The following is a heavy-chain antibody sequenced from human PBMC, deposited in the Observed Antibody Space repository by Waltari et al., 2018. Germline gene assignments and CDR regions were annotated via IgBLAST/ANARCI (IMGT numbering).Heavy chain of an antibody. CDR1: GFTFTSSA. D-gene: IGHD6-13*01. CDR3: AADQGYSSRAWDY. CDR2: IVVGSGNT. V-gene: IGHV1-58*01. J-gene: IGHJ4*02. Sequence: QMQLVQSGPEVKKPGTSVKVSCKASGFTFTSSAVQWVRQARGQRLEWIGWIVVGSGNTNYAQKFQERVTITRDMSTSTAYMELSSLRSEDTAVYYCAADQGYSSRAWDYWGQGTLVTVSS.